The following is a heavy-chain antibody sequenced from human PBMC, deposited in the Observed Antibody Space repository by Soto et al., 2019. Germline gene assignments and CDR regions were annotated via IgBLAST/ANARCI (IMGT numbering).Heavy chain of an antibody. J-gene: IGHJ4*02. V-gene: IGHV3-74*01. CDR3: AKREGNTYGLFH. CDR1: GFSFSSYW. D-gene: IGHD5-18*01. CDR2: IKTDGSST. Sequence: PGGSLRLSCAASGFSFSSYWIHWVRQAPGKGLVWVSRIKTDGSSTDYADSVKGRFTISRDNAKNTLYLQMNSLRAEDTAVYYCAKREGNTYGLFHWGRGTLVTVSS.